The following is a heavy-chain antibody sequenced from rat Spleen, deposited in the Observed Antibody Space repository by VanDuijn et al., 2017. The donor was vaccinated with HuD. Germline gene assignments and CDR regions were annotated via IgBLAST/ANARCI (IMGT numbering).Heavy chain of an antibody. Sequence: EVQLVESDGGLVQPGRSLKLSCAASGFTFSDYYMAWVRQAPTKGLEWVATISYDGSSTYYRDSVKGRFTISRDNAKSTLYLQMDSLRSEDTATYYCARRPVRRWYFDFWGPGTMVTVSS. D-gene: IGHD1-1*01. CDR3: ARRPVRRWYFDF. V-gene: IGHV5-29*01. CDR1: GFTFSDYY. CDR2: ISYDGSST. J-gene: IGHJ1*01.